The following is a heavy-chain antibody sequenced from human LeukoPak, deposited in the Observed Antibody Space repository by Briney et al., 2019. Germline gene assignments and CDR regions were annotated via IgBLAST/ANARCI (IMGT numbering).Heavy chain of an antibody. J-gene: IGHJ4*02. CDR3: ARARRVVVAAKYYFDY. CDR1: GYTFTSYG. D-gene: IGHD2-15*01. CDR2: TSAYNGNT. Sequence: ASVKVSCKASGYTFTSYGISWVRQAPGQGLEWMGWTSAYNGNTNYAQKLQGRVTMTTDTSTSTAYMELRSLRSDDTAVYYCARARRVVVAAKYYFDYWGQGTLVTVSS. V-gene: IGHV1-18*01.